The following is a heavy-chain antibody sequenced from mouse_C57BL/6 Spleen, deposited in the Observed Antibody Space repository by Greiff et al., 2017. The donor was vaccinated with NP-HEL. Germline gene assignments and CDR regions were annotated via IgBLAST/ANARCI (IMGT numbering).Heavy chain of an antibody. J-gene: IGHJ3*01. CDR3: TRERIYGLNWFAY. CDR1: GYTFTDYE. V-gene: IGHV1-15*01. D-gene: IGHD1-1*02. CDR2: IDPETGGT. Sequence: QVQLQQSGAELVRPGASVTLSCKASGYTFTDYEMHWVKQTPVHGLEWIGAIDPETGGTAYNQKFKGKAILTADKSSSTAYMELRSLTSEDSAVYYCTRERIYGLNWFAYWGQGTLVTVSA.